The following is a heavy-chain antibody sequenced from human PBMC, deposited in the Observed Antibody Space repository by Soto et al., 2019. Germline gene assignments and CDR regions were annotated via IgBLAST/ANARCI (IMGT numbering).Heavy chain of an antibody. D-gene: IGHD4-17*01. CDR3: ARQNDYGDPNFDY. V-gene: IGHV4-39*01. CDR2: IYYSGST. CDR1: GGSISSSSYY. Sequence: PSETLSLTCTVSGGSISSSSYYWGWIRQPPGKGLEWIGSIYYSGSTYYNPSLKSRVTISVDTSKNQFSLKLSSVTAADTAVYYCARQNDYGDPNFDYWGQGTLVTVSS. J-gene: IGHJ4*02.